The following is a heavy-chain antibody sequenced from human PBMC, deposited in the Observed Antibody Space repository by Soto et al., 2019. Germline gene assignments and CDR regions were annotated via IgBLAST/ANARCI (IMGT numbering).Heavy chain of an antibody. J-gene: IGHJ4*02. CDR1: GYTFTNFG. Sequence: QVQLVQSGAEVKKPGASVKVSCKASGYTFTNFGISWVRQAPGQGLEWMGWISAYNGNTNYAQEFQGRVTMTTDTATSTAYMELRSMSSEDTAVYYCARGGTPLDYWGQGTLVSVSS. CDR2: ISAYNGNT. CDR3: ARGGTPLDY. D-gene: IGHD3-16*01. V-gene: IGHV1-18*01.